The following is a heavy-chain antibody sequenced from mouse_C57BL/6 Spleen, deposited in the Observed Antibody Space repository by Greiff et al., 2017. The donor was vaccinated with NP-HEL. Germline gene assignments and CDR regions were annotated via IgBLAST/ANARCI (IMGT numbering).Heavy chain of an antibody. Sequence: EVKVVESGPGMVKPSQSLSLTCTVTGYSITSGYDWHWIRHFPGNKLEWMGYISYSGSTNYNPSLKSRISITHDTSKNHFFLKLNSVTTEDTATYYCAKGTLGSPYWYFDVWGTGTTVTVSS. V-gene: IGHV3-1*01. CDR1: GYSITSGYD. D-gene: IGHD1-1*01. J-gene: IGHJ1*03. CDR2: ISYSGST. CDR3: AKGTLGSPYWYFDV.